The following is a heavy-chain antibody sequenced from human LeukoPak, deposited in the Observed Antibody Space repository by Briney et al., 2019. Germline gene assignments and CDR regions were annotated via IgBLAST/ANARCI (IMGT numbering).Heavy chain of an antibody. CDR1: GNTFTAYY. J-gene: IGHJ4*02. CDR2: INPNSGGT. Sequence: ASVKVSCKASGNTFTAYYMYWVRQAPGQGLEWMGWINPNSGGTKSAQKFQGRVTMTRDTSISTAYMELSRLISDDTAVYYCARAGYYATSGPDYWGQGTLVTVSS. V-gene: IGHV1-2*02. CDR3: ARAGYYATSGPDY. D-gene: IGHD3-22*01.